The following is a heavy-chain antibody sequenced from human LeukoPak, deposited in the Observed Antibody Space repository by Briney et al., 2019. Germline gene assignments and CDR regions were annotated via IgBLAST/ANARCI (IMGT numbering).Heavy chain of an antibody. CDR2: IYSSRKT. Sequence: PGGSLRLSCAASLLTLSSNYMSWVRQAPGKGLEWGSVIYSSRKTNYADYVKGRFTISRDNSKNTLYLQMNSPRAEDTALYYCSTTVGLVLTYYYGMDVWGQGTTVTASS. CDR1: LLTLSSNY. V-gene: IGHV3-66*01. J-gene: IGHJ6*02. CDR3: STTVGLVLTYYYGMDV. D-gene: IGHD4-11*01.